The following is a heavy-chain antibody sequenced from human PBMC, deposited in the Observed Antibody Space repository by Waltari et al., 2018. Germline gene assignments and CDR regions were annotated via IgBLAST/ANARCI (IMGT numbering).Heavy chain of an antibody. CDR1: GFLVSEND. CDR3: ALNTVTVPFPY. J-gene: IGHJ4*02. V-gene: IGHV3-53*01. Sequence: EVEVVESRGGFIQPGGSLRLDCAVSGFLVSENDGIWCRQAPGKGLEWVSIVYAPGDAHYANDVKGRFTSSRDISTNTVFLHMSGLRDEDTAVYYCALNTVTVPFPYWGRGTLVTVSS. CDR2: VYAPGDA. D-gene: IGHD4-17*01.